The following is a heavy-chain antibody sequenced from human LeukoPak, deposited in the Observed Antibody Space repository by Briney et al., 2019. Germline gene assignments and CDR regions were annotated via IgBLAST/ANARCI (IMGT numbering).Heavy chain of an antibody. V-gene: IGHV4-61*02. CDR3: ASAHRWLQFRFDY. Sequence: PSETLSLTCTVSGGPISSGSYYWSWIRQPAGKGLEWIGRIYTSGSTNYNPSLKSRVTISVDTSKNQFSLKLSSVTAADTAVYYCASAHRWLQFRFDYWGQGTLVTVSS. D-gene: IGHD5-24*01. J-gene: IGHJ4*02. CDR1: GGPISSGSYY. CDR2: IYTSGST.